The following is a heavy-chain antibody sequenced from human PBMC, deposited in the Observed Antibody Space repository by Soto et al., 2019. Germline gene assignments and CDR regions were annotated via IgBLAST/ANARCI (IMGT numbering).Heavy chain of an antibody. J-gene: IGHJ6*02. CDR1: GFTFSNNG. D-gene: IGHD2-15*01. Sequence: QVQLVESGGGVVQPGRSLRLSCAASGFTFSNNGMHWVRQAPGKGLELVAVIWYDGINKYYADSVKGRFIISRDNSKNTVYLQMNSLRAEDTAVYYCARDRVQMVDGLDVWGQGTTVTVSS. CDR3: ARDRVQMVDGLDV. CDR2: IWYDGINK. V-gene: IGHV3-33*01.